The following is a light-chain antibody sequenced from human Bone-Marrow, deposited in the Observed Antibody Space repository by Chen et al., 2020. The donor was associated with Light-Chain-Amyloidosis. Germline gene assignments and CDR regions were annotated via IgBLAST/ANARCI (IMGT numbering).Light chain of an antibody. Sequence: QSVLTQPPSVSGAPAHRVTTPSTGRSSNIGAGYDVHWYQQHPGTAPKLLIYGNSNRPSGVPDRFSGCKSGTSASLAITGLQAEDEADYYCQSYDSSLSGYVFGTGTKVTVL. CDR3: QSYDSSLSGYV. CDR1: SSNIGAGYD. V-gene: IGLV1-40*01. J-gene: IGLJ1*01. CDR2: GNS.